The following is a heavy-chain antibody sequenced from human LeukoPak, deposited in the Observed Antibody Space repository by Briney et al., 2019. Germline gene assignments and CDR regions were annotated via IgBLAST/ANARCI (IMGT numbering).Heavy chain of an antibody. CDR1: GYGFTSHY. D-gene: IGHD1-7*01. CDR3: ARGLGTTGWDFDY. J-gene: IGHJ4*02. CDR2: INPSGSST. V-gene: IGHV1-46*01. Sequence: ASVKVSCKASGYGFTSHYMHWVRQAPGQGLEWMGLINPSGSSTLYAQKFQGRVTMTRDMSTSTVYMELSSLRSEDTAVYYCARGLGTTGWDFDYWGQGTLVTVSS.